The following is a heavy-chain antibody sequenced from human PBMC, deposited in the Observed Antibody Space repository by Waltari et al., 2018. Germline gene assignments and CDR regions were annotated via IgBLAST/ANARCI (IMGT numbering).Heavy chain of an antibody. Sequence: QVQLVESGGGVVQPGGSLRLSCAASGFTFSSYGMHWVRQAPGKGLELVAFIRYYGSNKYYADSVKGRFTISRDNSKNTLYLQMNSLRAEDMAVYYCAKEDSSGFPHWGQGTLVTVSS. CDR2: IRYYGSNK. J-gene: IGHJ4*02. V-gene: IGHV3-30*02. CDR1: GFTFSSYG. CDR3: AKEDSSGFPH. D-gene: IGHD6-19*01.